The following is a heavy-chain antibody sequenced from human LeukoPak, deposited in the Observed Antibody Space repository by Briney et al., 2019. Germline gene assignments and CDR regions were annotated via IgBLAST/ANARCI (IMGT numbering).Heavy chain of an antibody. D-gene: IGHD3-9*01. CDR3: ARTTPTYYDILTGYYGKFDP. J-gene: IGHJ5*02. CDR2: IYYSGST. V-gene: IGHV4-59*01. Sequence: SETLSLTCTASSDSISNYYWSWIRQPPGKGLEWIGYIYYSGSTNYNPSLKSRVTISVDTSKNQFSLKLSSVTAADTAVYYCARTTPTYYDILTGYYGKFDPWGQGTLVTVSS. CDR1: SDSISNYY.